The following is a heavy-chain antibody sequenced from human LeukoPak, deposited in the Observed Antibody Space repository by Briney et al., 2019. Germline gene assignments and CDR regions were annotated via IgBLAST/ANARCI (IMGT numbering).Heavy chain of an antibody. J-gene: IGHJ3*02. Sequence: PSETLSLTCTVSGGSMSSTGYYWGWIRQPPGKGPEWIGNIYYSGTTYYNPSLKSRVVISVDTSKNQFSLKLSYVTAAETAVYYCARRRPPSGFDIWGQGTMVTVSS. D-gene: IGHD6-19*01. CDR3: ARRRPPSGFDI. CDR2: IYYSGTT. CDR1: GGSMSSTGYY. V-gene: IGHV4-39*01.